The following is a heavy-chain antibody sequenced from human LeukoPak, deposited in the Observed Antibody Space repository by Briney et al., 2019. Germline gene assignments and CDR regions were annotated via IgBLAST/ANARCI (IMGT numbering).Heavy chain of an antibody. CDR3: ARDNGDYRYYFDY. Sequence: SETLSLTCTVSGGSISSDGYYWSWIRQHPGKGLEWIGYIYYSGSTYYNPSLKSRVTISVDTSKNQFSLKLSSVTAADTAVYYCARDNGDYRYYFDYWGQGTLVTVSS. CDR1: GGSISSDGYY. J-gene: IGHJ4*02. D-gene: IGHD4-17*01. CDR2: IYYSGST. V-gene: IGHV4-31*03.